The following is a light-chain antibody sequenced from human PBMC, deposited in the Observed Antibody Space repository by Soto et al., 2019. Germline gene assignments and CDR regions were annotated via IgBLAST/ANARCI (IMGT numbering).Light chain of an antibody. CDR1: QTISSW. J-gene: IGKJ1*01. V-gene: IGKV1-5*03. CDR2: KAS. Sequence: DIQMTQSPSTLSASVGDRVTITCRASQTISSWVAWYQQKPGKAPKLLFDKASTLKSGVPSRFSGRGSGTEFTLTISSLQPDDCATDDCQHYNSYSEAFGQGTKVDIK. CDR3: QHYNSYSEA.